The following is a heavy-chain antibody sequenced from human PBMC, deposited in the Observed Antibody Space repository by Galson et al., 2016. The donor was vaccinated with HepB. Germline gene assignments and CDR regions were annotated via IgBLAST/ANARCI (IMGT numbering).Heavy chain of an antibody. D-gene: IGHD3-3*01. CDR1: GDSIRSDGYY. CDR2: ICFTGTT. Sequence: TLSLTCSVSGDSIRSDGYYWSWFRQHPGKGLEWIGYICFTGTTYYNPSLKSRVAMSVDTSENQFSLKLSSVTAADTAVYYCARVWEYLYYFDYWGQGTLVAVSS. V-gene: IGHV4-31*03. J-gene: IGHJ4*02. CDR3: ARVWEYLYYFDY.